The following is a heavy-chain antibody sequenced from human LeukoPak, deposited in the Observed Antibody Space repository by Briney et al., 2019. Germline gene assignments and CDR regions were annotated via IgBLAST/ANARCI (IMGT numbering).Heavy chain of an antibody. CDR2: IYYSGST. CDR3: ARRVAALVSAWFDP. J-gene: IGHJ5*02. V-gene: IGHV4-59*08. D-gene: IGHD2-15*01. CDR1: GGSISSYY. Sequence: SETLSLTCTVSGGSISSYYWSWIRQPPGKGLEWIGYIYYSGSTNYNPSLKSRVTISVDTSKNQFSLKLSSVTAADTAVYYCARRVAALVSAWFDPWGQGTLVTVSS.